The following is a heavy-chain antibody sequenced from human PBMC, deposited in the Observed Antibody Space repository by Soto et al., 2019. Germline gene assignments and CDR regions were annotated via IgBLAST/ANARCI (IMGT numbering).Heavy chain of an antibody. J-gene: IGHJ2*01. V-gene: IGHV4-30-4*01. CDR3: ARESIPLTTDWYFDL. CDR1: GGSISGGVYY. D-gene: IGHD4-17*01. Sequence: QVQLQESGPGLVKPSQTLSLTCTVSGGSISGGVYYWSWIRQPPGKGLEWIGYIFDSGSTYYNPSLKCRVTISVDTSKNQFSLRLSSVTAADTAVYYCARESIPLTTDWYFDLWGRGTLVTVSS. CDR2: IFDSGST.